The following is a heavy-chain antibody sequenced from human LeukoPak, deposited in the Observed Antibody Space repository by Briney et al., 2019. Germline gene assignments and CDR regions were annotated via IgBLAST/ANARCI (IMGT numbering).Heavy chain of an antibody. D-gene: IGHD3-16*02. Sequence: ASVKVSCKASGYTFTSYDINWVRQATGQGLEWMGWMNPNSGNTGYAQKFQGRVTFTRNTSISTAYMELSSLRSEDTAVYYCARVGRYDYVWGSYRYLDYWGQGTLVTVSS. CDR3: ARVGRYDYVWGSYRYLDY. J-gene: IGHJ4*02. CDR2: MNPNSGNT. V-gene: IGHV1-8*03. CDR1: GYTFTSYD.